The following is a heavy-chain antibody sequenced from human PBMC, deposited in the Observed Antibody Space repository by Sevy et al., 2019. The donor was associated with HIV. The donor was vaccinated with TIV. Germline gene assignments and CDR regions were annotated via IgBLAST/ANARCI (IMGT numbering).Heavy chain of an antibody. V-gene: IGHV3-53*01. CDR3: ARETVTHMGAFNI. CDR1: GFTVSSNY. Sequence: GGSLRLSCAASGFTVSSNYMSWVRQAPGKGLEWGSVIYSGGSTYYADSAKDRFTSSRENSKNTLYLQMNSLRAEDTAVYYCARETVTHMGAFNIWGQGKMVTV. CDR2: IYSGGST. D-gene: IGHD4-17*01. J-gene: IGHJ3*02.